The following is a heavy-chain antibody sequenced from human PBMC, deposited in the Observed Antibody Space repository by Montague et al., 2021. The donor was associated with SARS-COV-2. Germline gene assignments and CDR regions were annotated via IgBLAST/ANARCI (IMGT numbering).Heavy chain of an antibody. CDR3: ARLRTGSYVFDY. CDR1: GGSINGYY. CDR2: IHYTGNT. D-gene: IGHD1-26*01. J-gene: IGHJ4*02. V-gene: IGHV4-59*08. Sequence: SETLSLTCTVSGGSINGYYWSWIRQSPGKGLDWIGYIHYTGNTNYNPSLKGRVTISLDTSKSQFSLRLSSGTAADTAVYSCARLRTGSYVFDYWGQGTLVTVSS.